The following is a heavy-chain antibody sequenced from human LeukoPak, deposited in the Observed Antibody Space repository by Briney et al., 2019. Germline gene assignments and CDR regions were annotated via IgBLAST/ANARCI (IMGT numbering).Heavy chain of an antibody. CDR3: ARGSRITIFY. J-gene: IGHJ4*02. CDR2: INHSGST. Sequence: SETLSLTCTVSDYSITSGYYWDWIRQPPGKGLEWIGEINHSGSTNYNPSLKSRVTISVDTSKDQFSLKLSSVTAADTAVYYCARGSRITIFYWGQGTLVTVSS. CDR1: DYSITSGYY. D-gene: IGHD3-3*01. V-gene: IGHV4-38-2*02.